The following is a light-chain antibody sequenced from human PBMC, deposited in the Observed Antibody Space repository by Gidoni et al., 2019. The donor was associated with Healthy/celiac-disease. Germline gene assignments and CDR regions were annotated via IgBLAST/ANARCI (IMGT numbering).Light chain of an antibody. CDR1: KLGDKY. J-gene: IGLJ3*02. Sequence: SYELTQPPPVSVSPGQTASITCSGDKLGDKYACWYQQKPGQSPVLVIYQDSKRPSGIPERFSGSNSGNTATLTISGTQAMDEADYYCQAWDSSTAAWVFGGGTKLTVL. V-gene: IGLV3-1*01. CDR2: QDS. CDR3: QAWDSSTAAWV.